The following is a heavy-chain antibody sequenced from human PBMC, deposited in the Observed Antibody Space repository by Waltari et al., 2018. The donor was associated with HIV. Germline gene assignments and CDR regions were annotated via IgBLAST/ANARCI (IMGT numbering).Heavy chain of an antibody. CDR1: GSRFSDYN. D-gene: IGHD6-19*01. J-gene: IGHJ5*02. Sequence: EVRLLESGGGLVRPGGSLRLSCAASGSRFSDYNMNWVRQGPGKGLEWVASIGSLQNFIHYADSVKGRVTVSRDNAKNSLYLQMNSLTAEDTAVYYCARGPSSGWSWFDPWGQGTLVTVSS. V-gene: IGHV3-21*01. CDR3: ARGPSSGWSWFDP. CDR2: IGSLQNFI.